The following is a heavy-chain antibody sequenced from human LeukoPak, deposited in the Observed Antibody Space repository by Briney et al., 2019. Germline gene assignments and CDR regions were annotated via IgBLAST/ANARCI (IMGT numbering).Heavy chain of an antibody. J-gene: IGHJ4*02. CDR3: ARDLTHRRNYDNSGYQIVPAF. D-gene: IGHD3-22*01. Sequence: ASVKVSCKASGYIFTNYGISWVRQARGQGLEWMGWMSDYNGNTKYVQKFQGRVTMTTDTSTSTAYMELRSLRSDDTAVYYCARDLTHRRNYDNSGYQIVPAFWGQGTLVTVSS. V-gene: IGHV1-18*01. CDR2: MSDYNGNT. CDR1: GYIFTNYG.